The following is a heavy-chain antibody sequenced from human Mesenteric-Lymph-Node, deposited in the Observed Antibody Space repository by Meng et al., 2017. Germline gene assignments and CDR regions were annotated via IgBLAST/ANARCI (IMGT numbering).Heavy chain of an antibody. J-gene: IGHJ6*02. D-gene: IGHD3-10*01. V-gene: IGHV2-5*01. CDR3: AHSPSNYGPGSYYNEPYYYYGMDV. CDR2: IYWNDDK. CDR1: GFSLSPSGVG. Sequence: SGPTLVKPTQTLMLTCTFSGFSLSPSGVGVGWISQPPGKALEWLALIYWNDDKRYSPSLKSRLTITKDTSKDQAVLTMTNMYTVHTATYYCAHSPSNYGPGSYYNEPYYYYGMDVWGQGTTVTVSS.